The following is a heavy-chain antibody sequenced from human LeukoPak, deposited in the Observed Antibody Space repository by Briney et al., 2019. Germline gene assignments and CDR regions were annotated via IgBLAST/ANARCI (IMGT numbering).Heavy chain of an antibody. D-gene: IGHD3-10*01. CDR2: ISDSGTST. CDR3: AKVPYSDYGSGRPPFMDV. Sequence: PGGSLRLSCAASGFTFSNYAMSWVRQAPGKGLEWVSTISDSGTSTYYADSVKGRFTISRDNSKNTLYLQVDSLRGEDTAIYYCAKVPYSDYGSGRPPFMDVWGQGTTVAVSS. J-gene: IGHJ6*02. CDR1: GFTFSNYA. V-gene: IGHV3-23*01.